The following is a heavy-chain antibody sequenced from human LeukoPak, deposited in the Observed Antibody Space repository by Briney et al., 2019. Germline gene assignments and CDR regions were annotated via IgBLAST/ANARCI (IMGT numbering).Heavy chain of an antibody. J-gene: IGHJ4*02. D-gene: IGHD4-23*01. CDR3: ARELATVVTLDY. CDR2: IWYDGSYK. V-gene: IGHV3-33*01. Sequence: PGRSLRLSCAASGFTFSNCGMHWVRQAPGKGLEWVAVIWYDGSYKYYADSVKGRFTISRDNSKKMLYLQLSSLRAEDTAVYYCARELATVVTLDYWGQGTLVTVSS. CDR1: GFTFSNCG.